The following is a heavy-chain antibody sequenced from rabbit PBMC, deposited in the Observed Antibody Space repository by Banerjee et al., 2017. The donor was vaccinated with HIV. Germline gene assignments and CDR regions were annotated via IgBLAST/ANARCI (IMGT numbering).Heavy chain of an antibody. Sequence: QSLEESGGDLVKPGASLTLPCKASGFSFSSGYYICWVRQAPGKGLEWIACIYAGSSGSTYYANWAKGRFTISKTSSTTVTLQMTSLTAADMASYFCARDGVYTGPDYDLWGPGTLVTVS. CDR2: IYAGSSGST. CDR3: ARDGVYTGPDYDL. J-gene: IGHJ4*01. D-gene: IGHD4-2*01. V-gene: IGHV1S40*01. CDR1: GFSFSSGYY.